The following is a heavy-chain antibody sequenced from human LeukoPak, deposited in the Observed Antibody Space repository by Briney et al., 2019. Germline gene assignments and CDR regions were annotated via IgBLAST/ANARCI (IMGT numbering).Heavy chain of an antibody. CDR1: GFTFSSYG. CDR2: IWYDGSNK. Sequence: GGSLRLSCAASGFTFSSYGMHWVRQAPGKGLEWAAVIWYDGSNKYYADSVKGRFTISRDNSKNTLYLQMNSLRAEDTAVYYCAKDRSGISDYWGQGTLVTVSS. V-gene: IGHV3-33*06. J-gene: IGHJ4*02. D-gene: IGHD3-10*01. CDR3: AKDRSGISDY.